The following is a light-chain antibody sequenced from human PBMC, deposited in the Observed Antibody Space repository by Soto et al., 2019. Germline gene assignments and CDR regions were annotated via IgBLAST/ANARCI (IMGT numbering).Light chain of an antibody. J-gene: IGLJ1*01. CDR3: CLYAGSSTYV. CDR2: EGS. V-gene: IGLV2-23*01. Sequence: QSALTQPASGCGSPGQSITISCTGTSRDVGSYNLVSWYQQHPGKAPKLMIYEGSKRPSGVSNRFSGSKSGNTASLTISGLQAEDEADYYCCLYAGSSTYVFGTGTKLTVL. CDR1: SRDVGSYNL.